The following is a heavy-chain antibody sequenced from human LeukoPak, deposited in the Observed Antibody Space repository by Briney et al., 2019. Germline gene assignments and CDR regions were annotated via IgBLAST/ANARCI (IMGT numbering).Heavy chain of an antibody. Sequence: GSSVKVSGKASGGTFTNSAISWVRQAPGQGLEWLGGTMPLFGTAGYAQKFQGRVTITKDESTRTVYLELTSLTSDDTAVYYCARDVHGDYGSGWFDPWGQGTLVSVSS. D-gene: IGHD4-17*01. J-gene: IGHJ5*02. CDR3: ARDVHGDYGSGWFDP. CDR2: TMPLFGTA. V-gene: IGHV1-69*05. CDR1: GGTFTNSA.